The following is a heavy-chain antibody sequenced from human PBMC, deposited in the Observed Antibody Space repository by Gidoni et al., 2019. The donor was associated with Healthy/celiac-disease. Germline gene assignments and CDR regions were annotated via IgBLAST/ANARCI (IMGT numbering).Heavy chain of an antibody. CDR2: IWYDGSNK. V-gene: IGHV3-33*01. CDR3: ARDYSSSGTTYYGMDV. CDR1: GFPFSSFG. Sequence: QVQLVESGGGGGQPGRSLRLSCAASGFPFSSFGMHWVRQAPGKGLEWVAVIWYDGSNKYYADSVKGRFTISRDKSKNTLYLQMNSLRAEDTAVYYCARDYSSSGTTYYGMDVWGQGTTVTVSS. D-gene: IGHD6-6*01. J-gene: IGHJ6*02.